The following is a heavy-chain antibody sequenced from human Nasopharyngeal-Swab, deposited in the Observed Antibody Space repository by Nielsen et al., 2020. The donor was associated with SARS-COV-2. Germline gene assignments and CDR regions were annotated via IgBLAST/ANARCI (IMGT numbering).Heavy chain of an antibody. V-gene: IGHV4-61*02. Sequence: SATLSLTCTVSGGSISSGSYYWSWIRQPAGKGLEWIGRIYTSGSTNYNPSLKSRVTISVDTSKNQFSLKLSSVTAADTAVYYCARGLRGVTTYYYYYYMDVWGKGTTVTVPS. D-gene: IGHD4-17*01. CDR2: IYTSGST. CDR3: ARGLRGVTTYYYYYYMDV. J-gene: IGHJ6*03. CDR1: GGSISSGSYY.